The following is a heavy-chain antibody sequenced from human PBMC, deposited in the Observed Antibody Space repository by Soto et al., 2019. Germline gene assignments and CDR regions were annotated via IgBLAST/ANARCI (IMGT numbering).Heavy chain of an antibody. D-gene: IGHD3-10*01. CDR3: ANMGYHYGSGSYPLDY. CDR1: GGSISSYY. Sequence: QVRLQESGPGLVKPSKTLSLTCTVSGGSISSYYWTWIRQPPGKGLEWIGFIYNSGSTHYNPSLRSRVTISVDTSKNQFSLKLRSVTAADTAVYYCANMGYHYGSGSYPLDYWGQGTLVTVSS. J-gene: IGHJ4*02. CDR2: IYNSGST. V-gene: IGHV4-59*08.